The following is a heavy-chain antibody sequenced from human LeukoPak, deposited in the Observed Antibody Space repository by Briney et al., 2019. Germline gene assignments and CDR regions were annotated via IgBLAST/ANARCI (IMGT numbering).Heavy chain of an antibody. CDR3: AHKGRGSGSYTM. J-gene: IGHJ4*02. Sequence: SGPTLVNPTQTLTLTCTFSGFSLRNTGVAVAWIRQPPGKALERLAVSYWNNDMSYSPSLKSRLTVTKDTSKDQVVLIMTNMDPLDTGTYYCAHKGRGSGSYTMWGQGTLVTVSS. CDR1: GFSLRNTGVA. CDR2: SYWNNDM. V-gene: IGHV2-5*01. D-gene: IGHD3-10*01.